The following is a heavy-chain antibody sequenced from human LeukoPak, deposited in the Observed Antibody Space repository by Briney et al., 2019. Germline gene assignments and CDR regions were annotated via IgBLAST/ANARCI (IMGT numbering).Heavy chain of an antibody. D-gene: IGHD5-12*01. CDR1: GYTFTSYG. CDR2: ISAYNGNT. CDR3: ARDSGYDEPYYYYYMDV. V-gene: IGHV1-18*01. J-gene: IGHJ6*03. Sequence: GASVKVSCKASGYTFTSYGISWVRQAPGQGLEWMGWISAYNGNTNYAQKLQGRVTMTTDTSTSTAYMELRSLRSDDTAVYYCARDSGYDEPYYYYYMDVWGKGTTVTVSS.